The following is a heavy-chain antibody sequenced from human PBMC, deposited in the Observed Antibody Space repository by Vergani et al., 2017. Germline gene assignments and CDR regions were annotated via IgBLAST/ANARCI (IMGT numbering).Heavy chain of an antibody. Sequence: EVQLVQSGAEVKKPGESLKISCQISGYSFTNYWIGWVRQMPGKGLEWMGIIHPADSDTRYSPSFQGQVTISVDKSISPAYLQRGSLRASDSAMYYCARLYGRDSSGSKYFDYWGQGTLVTVSS. J-gene: IGHJ4*02. CDR3: ARLYGRDSSGSKYFDY. CDR2: IHPADSDT. CDR1: GYSFTNYW. V-gene: IGHV5-51*01. D-gene: IGHD3-22*01.